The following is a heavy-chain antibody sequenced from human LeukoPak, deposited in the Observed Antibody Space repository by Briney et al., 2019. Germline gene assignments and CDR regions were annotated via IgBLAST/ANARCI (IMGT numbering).Heavy chain of an antibody. Sequence: GGSLRLSCAASGFTFSNSAMNWVRQAPGKGLEWVSSINNIASHIYYVDSVRGRFTISRDNSKNTLYLQMNSLRAEDTAVYYCARGGSSSPGYYFDYWGQGTLVTVSS. D-gene: IGHD6-6*01. CDR3: ARGGSSSPGYYFDY. CDR1: GFTFSNSA. J-gene: IGHJ4*02. V-gene: IGHV3-21*01. CDR2: INNIASHI.